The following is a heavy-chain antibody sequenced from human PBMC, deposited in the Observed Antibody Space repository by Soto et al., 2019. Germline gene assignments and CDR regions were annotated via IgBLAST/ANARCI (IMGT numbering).Heavy chain of an antibody. CDR2: INHSGST. CDR3: AREGPYYDFWSGYYAPDYFDY. CDR1: GGSFSGYY. D-gene: IGHD3-3*01. V-gene: IGHV4-34*01. Sequence: SETLSLTCAVYGGSFSGYYWTWIRQPPGTGLEWIGEINHSGSTNYNPSLKSRVTISVDTSKNQFSLKLSSVTAADTAVYYCAREGPYYDFWSGYYAPDYFDYWGQGTLVTVSS. J-gene: IGHJ4*02.